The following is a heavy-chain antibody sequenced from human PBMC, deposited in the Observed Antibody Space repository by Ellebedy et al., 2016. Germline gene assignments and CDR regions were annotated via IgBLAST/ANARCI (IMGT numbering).Heavy chain of an antibody. Sequence: GGSLRLXCAASGFTFSSYSMNWVRQAPGKGLEWVSSISSSGSTIYYADSVKGRFTISRDNPKSTLYLQMNSLRADDTAVYYCARRITMVRGDYFDYWGQGTLVTVSS. CDR2: ISSSGSTI. D-gene: IGHD3-10*01. V-gene: IGHV3-48*01. J-gene: IGHJ4*02. CDR1: GFTFSSYS. CDR3: ARRITMVRGDYFDY.